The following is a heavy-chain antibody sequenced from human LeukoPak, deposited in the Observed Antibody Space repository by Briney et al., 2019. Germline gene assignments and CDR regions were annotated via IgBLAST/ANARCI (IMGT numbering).Heavy chain of an antibody. CDR3: AKDPLSYYDSSGYRYFDY. Sequence: GGSLRLSCAASGFTFSSYAMSWVRQAPGKGLEWVSAISGSGGSTYYADSVKGRFTISRDNPKNTLYLQMNRLRAEDTAVYFCAKDPLSYYDSSGYRYFDYWGQGTLVTVSS. D-gene: IGHD3-22*01. V-gene: IGHV3-23*01. J-gene: IGHJ4*02. CDR2: ISGSGGST. CDR1: GFTFSSYA.